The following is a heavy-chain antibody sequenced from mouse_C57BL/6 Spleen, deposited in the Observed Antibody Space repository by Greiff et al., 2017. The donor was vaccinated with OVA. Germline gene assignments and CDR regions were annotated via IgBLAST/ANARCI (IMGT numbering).Heavy chain of an antibody. CDR3: ARPADGYYYFDY. CDR1: GYTFTSYG. D-gene: IGHD2-3*01. J-gene: IGHJ2*01. Sequence: VQLQQSGAELARPGASVKLSCKASGYTFTSYGISWVKQRTGQGLEWIGEIYPRSGNTYYNEKFKGKATLTADKSSSTAYMELRSLTSVDSAVYFCARPADGYYYFDYWGQGTTLTVSS. CDR2: IYPRSGNT. V-gene: IGHV1-81*01.